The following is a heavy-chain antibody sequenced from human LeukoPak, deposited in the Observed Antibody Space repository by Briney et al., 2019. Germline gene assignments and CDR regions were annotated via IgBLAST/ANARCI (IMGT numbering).Heavy chain of an antibody. V-gene: IGHV3-48*03. D-gene: IGHD3-22*01. CDR3: ARDAHYYDSSGYFRAPLDY. J-gene: IGHJ4*02. Sequence: GGSLRPSCAASGFTFSSYEMNWVRQAPGKGLEWISYINGGGSTMNYADSVKGRFTISRDNAKNSLYLQMNSLRVEDTAVYCARDAHYYDSSGYFRAPLDYWGQGTLVTVSS. CDR1: GFTFSSYE. CDR2: INGGGSTM.